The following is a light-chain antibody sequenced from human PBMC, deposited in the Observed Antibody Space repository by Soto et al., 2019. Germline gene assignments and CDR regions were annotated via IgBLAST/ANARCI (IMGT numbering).Light chain of an antibody. J-gene: IGKJ4*01. CDR1: QDIRNY. V-gene: IGKV1-27*01. CDR2: GAS. Sequence: GDRVTISCRASQDIRNYLAWYQQKPGKVPRLLISGASTLQSGVPSRIGGSGSGTDFTLTISSLQPEDVATYYCQAYNIAPLPFGGGTKVEIK. CDR3: QAYNIAPLP.